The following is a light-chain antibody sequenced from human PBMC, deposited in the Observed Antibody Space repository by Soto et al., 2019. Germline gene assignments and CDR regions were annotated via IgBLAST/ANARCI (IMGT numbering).Light chain of an antibody. V-gene: IGLV2-14*03. CDR1: SSDVGAYDS. J-gene: IGLJ1*01. Sequence: QSALTQPASVSGSPGQSIAISCTGTSSDVGAYDSVCWYQQHPGKAPKLIIFGVSNRPSGVSNRFSGHKSGNTASLTISGLQAEDEADYYCSSHTGDSSYVFGTGIKLTVL. CDR3: SSHTGDSSYV. CDR2: GVS.